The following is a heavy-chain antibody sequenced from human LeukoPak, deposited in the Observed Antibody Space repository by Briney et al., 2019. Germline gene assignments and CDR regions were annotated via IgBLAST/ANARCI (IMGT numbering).Heavy chain of an antibody. CDR2: ITPIFGTP. J-gene: IGHJ3*02. CDR1: GGTFSRYA. CDR3: ARERYYDSSGYSPDAFDI. V-gene: IGHV1-69*13. Sequence: GASVKVSCKASGGTFSRYAISWVRQAPGQGLEWMGGITPIFGTPNYAQKFQGRVTITADESSSTAYMELSSLRSEDTAVYYCARERYYDSSGYSPDAFDIWGQGTMVTVSS. D-gene: IGHD3-22*01.